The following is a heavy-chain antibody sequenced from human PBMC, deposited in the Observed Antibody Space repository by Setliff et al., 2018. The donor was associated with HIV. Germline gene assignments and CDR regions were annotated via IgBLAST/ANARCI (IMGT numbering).Heavy chain of an antibody. V-gene: IGHV4-39*01. D-gene: IGHD2-15*01. CDR1: GDSISNSAYF. CDR2: IYYNGDT. CDR3: ARRLVVVAAEDYFDS. Sequence: SETLSLTCSVSGDSISNSAYFWGWIRQPSGKGLEYIGSIYYNGDTYYNPSLKSRVTISVDTSNNQFSLKLRSATAADTAVYYCARRLVVVAAEDYFDSWGQGALVTVSS. J-gene: IGHJ4*02.